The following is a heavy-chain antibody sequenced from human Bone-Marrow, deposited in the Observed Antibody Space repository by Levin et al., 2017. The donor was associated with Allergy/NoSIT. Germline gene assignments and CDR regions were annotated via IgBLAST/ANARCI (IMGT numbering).Heavy chain of an antibody. Sequence: GSLRLSCTVSTGSISDYYWSWIRQSPGKGLLWIGYVYHSGTSTNYNPSLESRVTISVDKSKNQFSLKMTSVTAADTAVYYCARGGWGHTTTVPFYFDSWGQGTLVTVSS. CDR2: VYHSGTST. J-gene: IGHJ4*02. V-gene: IGHV4-59*01. CDR3: ARGGWGHTTTVPFYFDS. CDR1: TGSISDYY. D-gene: IGHD1-26*01.